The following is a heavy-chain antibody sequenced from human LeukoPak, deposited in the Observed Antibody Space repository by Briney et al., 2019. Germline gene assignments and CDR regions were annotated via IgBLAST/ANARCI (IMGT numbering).Heavy chain of an antibody. CDR3: AKGPNFGSWRALDY. D-gene: IGHD3-10*01. CDR2: ISGDGLGT. V-gene: IGHV3-23*01. Sequence: RSGGSLRLSCAASEFTFGDYDMSWVRQTLGKGLEWVSSISGDGLGTWYADSVRGRFTISRDKPRNTLYLQLNSLRVDDTAVYYCAKGPNFGSWRALDYWGQGSLVTVSS. J-gene: IGHJ4*02. CDR1: EFTFGDYD.